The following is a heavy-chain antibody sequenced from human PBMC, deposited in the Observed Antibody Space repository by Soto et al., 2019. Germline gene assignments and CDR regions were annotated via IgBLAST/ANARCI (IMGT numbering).Heavy chain of an antibody. CDR3: AKDVKSGWFDY. V-gene: IGHV3-9*01. D-gene: IGHD6-19*01. CDR1: GFTFDDYA. CDR2: ISWNSGSI. J-gene: IGHJ4*02. Sequence: EVQLVESGGGLVQPGRSLRLSCAASGFTFDDYAMHWVRQAPGKGLEWVSGISWNSGSIGYADSVKGRFTNSRDNAKNSLYLQMNSLRAEDTALYYCAKDVKSGWFDYWGQGTLVTVSS.